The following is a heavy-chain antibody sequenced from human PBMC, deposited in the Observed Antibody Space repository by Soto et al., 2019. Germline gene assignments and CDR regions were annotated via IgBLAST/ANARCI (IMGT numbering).Heavy chain of an antibody. V-gene: IGHV3-23*01. D-gene: IGHD1-7*01. CDR2: IGGSGDST. Sequence: GGSLRLSCTTSGFTFSNYDMSWVRQAPGKGLEWVSVIGGSGDSTYYADSVKGRFTISRDNSKNTLYLQMNSLRAEDTAVYYCAEGNYNWNYIYFVYWGQETLVTVSS. CDR3: AEGNYNWNYIYFVY. CDR1: GFTFSNYD. J-gene: IGHJ4*02.